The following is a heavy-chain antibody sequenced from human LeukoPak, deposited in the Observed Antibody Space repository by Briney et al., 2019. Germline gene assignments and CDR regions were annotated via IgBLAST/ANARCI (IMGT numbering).Heavy chain of an antibody. D-gene: IGHD4/OR15-4a*01. CDR3: AKDLGAYRLFQN. Sequence: PGVSLTFSCAAYGFTFDISAMNWLRQAPGKELKWVSALSGSGASTYYADSVKGRFTISRDNTKNTLYLQINSLRAEDTAVYYCAKDLGAYRLFQNWGQGTLVTVSS. V-gene: IGHV3-23*01. J-gene: IGHJ1*01. CDR1: GFTFDISA. CDR2: LSGSGAST.